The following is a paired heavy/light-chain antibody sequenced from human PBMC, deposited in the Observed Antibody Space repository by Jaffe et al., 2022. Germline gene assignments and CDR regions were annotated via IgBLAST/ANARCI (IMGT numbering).Heavy chain of an antibody. CDR2: ISSSGSTI. J-gene: IGHJ6*03. D-gene: IGHD3-3*01. Sequence: QVQLVESGGGLVKPGGSLRLSCAASGFTFSDYYMSWIRQAPGKGLEWVSYISSSGSTIYYADSVKGRFTISRDNAKNSLYLQMNSLRAEDTAVYYCARGPGAVGVVFYYYYMDVWGKGTTVTVSS. V-gene: IGHV3-11*01. CDR1: GFTFSDYY. CDR3: ARGPGAVGVVFYYYYMDV.
Light chain of an antibody. J-gene: IGLJ1*01. Sequence: SYELTQPPSVSVSPGQTARITCSGDALPKQYAYWYQQKPGQAPVLVIYKDSERPSGIPERFSGSSSGTTVTLTISGVQAEDEADYYCQSADSSGTYQVFGTGTKVTVL. V-gene: IGLV3-25*03. CDR3: QSADSSGTYQV. CDR1: ALPKQY. CDR2: KDS.